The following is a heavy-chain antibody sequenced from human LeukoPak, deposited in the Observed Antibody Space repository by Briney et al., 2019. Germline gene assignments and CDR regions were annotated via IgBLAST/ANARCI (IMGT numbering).Heavy chain of an antibody. D-gene: IGHD2-2*02. J-gene: IGHJ4*02. V-gene: IGHV1-69*13. CDR1: GGTFSSYA. CDR2: IIPIFGTA. Sequence: SVKVSCKASGGTFSSYAISWVRQAPGQGLEWMGGIIPIFGTANYAQKFQGRVTITADESTSTAYMELSSLRSEDTAVYYCARGECSSTSCYTPNDYWGQGTLVTVSS. CDR3: ARGECSSTSCYTPNDY.